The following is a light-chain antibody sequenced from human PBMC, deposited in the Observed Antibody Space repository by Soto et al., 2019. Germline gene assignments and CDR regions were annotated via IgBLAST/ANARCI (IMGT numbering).Light chain of an antibody. CDR2: DAS. CDR3: QQYESYSRLT. Sequence: DVQMTQSPSTLSASVGDIVTITCRASQAIFSWLAWYQQKPGKAPKLLIHDASILESGVPSRFSGSGSGTEFTLTINSLQPDDFATYYCQQYESYSRLTFGQGTKLDIK. J-gene: IGKJ2*01. V-gene: IGKV1-5*01. CDR1: QAIFSW.